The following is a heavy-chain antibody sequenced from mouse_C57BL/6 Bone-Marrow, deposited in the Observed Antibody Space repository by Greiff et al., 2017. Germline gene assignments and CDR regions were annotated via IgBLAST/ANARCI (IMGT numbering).Heavy chain of an antibody. CDR2: IDPSDSYT. J-gene: IGHJ1*03. Sequence: VQLQQSGAELVLPGASVKLSCKASGYTFTSYWMHWVKQRPGQGLEWIGEIDPSDSYTNYNQKFKGKSTLTVDKSSSTAYMQLSSLTSEDSAVYYCARFVKWYFDVWGTGTTVTVSS. V-gene: IGHV1-69*01. CDR3: ARFVKWYFDV. CDR1: GYTFTSYW. D-gene: IGHD1-3*01.